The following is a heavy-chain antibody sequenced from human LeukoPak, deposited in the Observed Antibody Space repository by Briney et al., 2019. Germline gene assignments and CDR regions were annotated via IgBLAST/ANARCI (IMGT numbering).Heavy chain of an antibody. CDR1: VYTCTYYF. Sequence: ASVTVSFTSSVYTCTYYFIHWVRQAPGQAPEWMGWLNPNSGGSNYAQTFEGRVTMTRDTSITTAYMDFSSLRSDDTAMYYCVRHTIHNSSPSAPGTNGFDPWGQGTLVTVSS. V-gene: IGHV1-2*02. CDR3: VRHTIHNSSPSAPGTNGFDP. CDR2: LNPNSGGS. J-gene: IGHJ5*02. D-gene: IGHD6-13*01.